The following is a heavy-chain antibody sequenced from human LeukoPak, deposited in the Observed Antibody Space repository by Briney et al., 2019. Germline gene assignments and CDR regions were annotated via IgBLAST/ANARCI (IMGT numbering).Heavy chain of an antibody. CDR1: GGSISSGSYY. V-gene: IGHV4-61*02. D-gene: IGHD4-17*01. J-gene: IGHJ5*02. CDR2: IYTSGST. CDR3: ARGNYGDHSPFDP. Sequence: SQTLSLTCTVSGGSISSGSYYWSWIRQPAGKGLEWIGRIYTSGSTNYNPSLKSRVTISVGTSKNQFSLKLSSVTAADTAVYYCARGNYGDHSPFDPWGQGTLVTVSS.